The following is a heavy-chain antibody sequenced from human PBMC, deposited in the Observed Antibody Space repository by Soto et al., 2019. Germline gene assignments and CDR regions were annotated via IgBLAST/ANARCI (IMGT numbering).Heavy chain of an antibody. CDR2: IYYSGST. V-gene: IGHV4-39*01. Sequence: SETLSLTCTVSGGSISSSSYYWGWIRQPPGKGLEWIGSIYYSGSTYYNPSLKSRVTISVDTSKNQFSLKLSSVTAADTAVYYCARHHGTTPPYYYYYMDVWGKGTTVTVSS. J-gene: IGHJ6*03. CDR1: GGSISSSSYY. D-gene: IGHD1-1*01. CDR3: ARHHGTTPPYYYYYMDV.